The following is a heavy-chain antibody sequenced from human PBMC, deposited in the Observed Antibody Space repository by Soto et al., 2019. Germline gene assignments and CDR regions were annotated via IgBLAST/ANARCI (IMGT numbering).Heavy chain of an antibody. CDR1: GGTFSSYT. J-gene: IGHJ3*02. V-gene: IGHV1-69*08. Sequence: QVPLVQSGAEVKKPGSSVKVSCKASGGTFSSYTISWVRQAPGQGLEWMGRIIPILGIANYAQKFQGRVTITADKSTSTAYMELISLRSEDTAVYYCARDKSRCSSTSCYSDLDAFDIWGQGTMVTVSS. CDR3: ARDKSRCSSTSCYSDLDAFDI. CDR2: IIPILGIA. D-gene: IGHD2-2*01.